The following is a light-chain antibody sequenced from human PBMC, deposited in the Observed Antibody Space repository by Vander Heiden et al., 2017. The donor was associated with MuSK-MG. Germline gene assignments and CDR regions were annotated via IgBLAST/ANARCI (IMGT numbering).Light chain of an antibody. CDR2: FTS. CDR3: LQSNSLAST. Sequence: ELVLTQSPVFQSVTSKEKVTITCRASPDIGNALHLYQQTPHQSPKLLIEFTSQSFSGAPSRFSGKGSGTDFTLTINIVEAEDAATYYCLQSNSLASTFGQGTKLEIK. V-gene: IGKV6-21*01. CDR1: PDIGNA. J-gene: IGKJ2*01.